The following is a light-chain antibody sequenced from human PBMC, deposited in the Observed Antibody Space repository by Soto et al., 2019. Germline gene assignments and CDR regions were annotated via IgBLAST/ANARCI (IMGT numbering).Light chain of an antibody. CDR1: QNIRRY. CDR3: QHTYSIPHT. J-gene: IGKJ1*01. Sequence: DIQVTQSPSSLSASIGDRVTMTCRASQNIRRYLNWYQHKTGKAPKVLIYGASSLQSGVPSRFSGSGSGADFTLTITSLQPEDFATYYCQHTYSIPHTFGQGTKVDIK. V-gene: IGKV1-39*01. CDR2: GAS.